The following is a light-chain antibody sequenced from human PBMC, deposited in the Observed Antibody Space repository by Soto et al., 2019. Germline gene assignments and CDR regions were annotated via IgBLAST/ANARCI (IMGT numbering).Light chain of an antibody. Sequence: QSALTQPASVSGSPGQSITISCTGTSSDVGGYNYVSWYQQHPGKAPKLMIYEVSNRPSGVSNRFSGSKSGNTACLTISGLKAEDEADYYCSSYTSRSTLGVFGTGTKLTVL. CDR2: EVS. CDR1: SSDVGGYNY. V-gene: IGLV2-14*01. J-gene: IGLJ1*01. CDR3: SSYTSRSTLGV.